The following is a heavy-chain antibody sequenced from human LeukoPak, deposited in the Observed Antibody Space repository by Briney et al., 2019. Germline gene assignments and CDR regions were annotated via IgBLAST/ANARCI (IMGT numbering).Heavy chain of an antibody. CDR3: ARYGNGEWLAHYAFDM. V-gene: IGHV3-7*01. Sequence: PGGSLRLSCAASGFGVSNYWMSWVRQAPGKGLEWVANIRQDGREKYYVDSVKGRFTISRDNADNSLYLQMNSLKVEDTAVYYCARYGNGEWLAHYAFDMWGQGQWSPSLQ. CDR2: IRQDGREK. J-gene: IGHJ3*02. D-gene: IGHD6-19*01. CDR1: GFGVSNYW.